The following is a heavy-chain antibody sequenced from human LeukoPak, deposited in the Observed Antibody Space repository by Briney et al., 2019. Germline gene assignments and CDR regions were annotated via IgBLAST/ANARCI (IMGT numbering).Heavy chain of an antibody. CDR2: INHSGST. CDR3: ARGFRYYDSSGYVY. J-gene: IGHJ4*02. V-gene: IGHV4-34*01. D-gene: IGHD3-22*01. Sequence: SETLSLTCAVYGGSFNGYYWTWIRQPPGKGLEWIGEINHSGSTDYNPSLKSRVTISVDTSKNQFSLKLNSVTAADTAVYYCARGFRYYDSSGYVYWGQGTLVTVSS. CDR1: GGSFNGYY.